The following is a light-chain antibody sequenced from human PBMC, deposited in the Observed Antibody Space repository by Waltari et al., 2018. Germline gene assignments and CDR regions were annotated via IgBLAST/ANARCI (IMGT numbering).Light chain of an antibody. CDR3: HSRNGRDNQVI. CDR1: SLRTSY. Sequence: SYELIQDPAVSVALGPSVRITCPGDSLRTSYASWYQLKPGQAPVLVMYGKDRRPSGIPDRISGYSSGITSSLTITGARAEDEADYYCHSRNGRDNQVIFGGGTKVTVL. CDR2: GKD. J-gene: IGLJ2*01. V-gene: IGLV3-19*01.